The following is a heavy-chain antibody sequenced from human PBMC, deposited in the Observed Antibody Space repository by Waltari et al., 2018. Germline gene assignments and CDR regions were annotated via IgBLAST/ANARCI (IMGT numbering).Heavy chain of an antibody. Sequence: QVQLVQSGAEVKKPGASVKVSCKASGYTFTSYAMHWVRQAPGQRLEWMGWINAGNGNTKYSPKFQGRVTSTSDTSASTAYMELSSLRSEDTAVYYCARSGGYCSGGSCYQDAEYFQHWGQGTLVTVSS. CDR3: ARSGGYCSGGSCYQDAEYFQH. D-gene: IGHD2-15*01. CDR1: GYTFTSYA. V-gene: IGHV1-3*01. CDR2: INAGNGNT. J-gene: IGHJ1*01.